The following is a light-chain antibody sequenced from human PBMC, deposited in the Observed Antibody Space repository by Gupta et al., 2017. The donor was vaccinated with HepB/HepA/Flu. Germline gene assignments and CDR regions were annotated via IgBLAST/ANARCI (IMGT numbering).Light chain of an antibody. Sequence: QAVLSQEPSLTVSPGGTVTLTCGSTTGTVASDHFPYWLQQKPGQAPRTLIYNTTYRHSWTPARFSGSLSGGKAALTLSGAQPEDEADYYCLISYGESRVFGGGTKLTVL. CDR2: NTT. J-gene: IGLJ3*02. V-gene: IGLV7-46*01. CDR3: LISYGESRV. CDR1: TGTVASDHF.